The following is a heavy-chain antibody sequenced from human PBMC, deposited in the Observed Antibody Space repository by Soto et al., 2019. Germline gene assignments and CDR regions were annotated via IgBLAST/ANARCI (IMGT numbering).Heavy chain of an antibody. V-gene: IGHV4-31*03. Sequence: QVQLQESGPGLVKPSQTLSLTCTVSGGSISSGGYYWIWFRQHPGKGLEWIGYIYYIGSAYYNPSLKSRVTISVATSKNQLSLKLSSVTAADTAVYYCAASCVGCGGFNYYGMDVWGQGTTVTVSS. CDR2: IYYIGSA. J-gene: IGHJ6*02. D-gene: IGHD2-21*01. CDR1: GGSISSGGYY. CDR3: AASCVGCGGFNYYGMDV.